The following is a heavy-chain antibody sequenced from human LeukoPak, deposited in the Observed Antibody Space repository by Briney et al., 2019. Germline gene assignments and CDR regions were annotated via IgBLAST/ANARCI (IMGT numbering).Heavy chain of an antibody. CDR1: GYSLSNGYY. CDR2: IYHSGST. D-gene: IGHD6-19*01. V-gene: IGHV4-38-2*02. J-gene: IGHJ3*02. Sequence: SETLSLTCTVSGYSLSNGYYWGWVRQPPGKGLGGIGSIYHSGSTYYNPSLKSRVTKSVDTSQNQVSLKLSSVTAADTAVYYCARERAVRGPEWLHLNAFDIWGQGTMVTVSS. CDR3: ARERAVRGPEWLHLNAFDI.